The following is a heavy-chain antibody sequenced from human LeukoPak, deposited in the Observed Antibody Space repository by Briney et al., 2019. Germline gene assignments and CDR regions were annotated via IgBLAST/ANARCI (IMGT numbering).Heavy chain of an antibody. CDR3: TRDPPTRY. CDR1: GFTFGVYT. V-gene: IGHV3-49*03. Sequence: GGSLRLSCTASGFTFGVYTITWIRQAPGKGLEWVGFIRNKADGGTPEYAASVKGRFTISRDDSKSIAYLQLNSLKTDDTAVYYCTRDPPTRYWGQGTLVSVSS. J-gene: IGHJ4*02. D-gene: IGHD1-26*01. CDR2: IRNKADGGTP.